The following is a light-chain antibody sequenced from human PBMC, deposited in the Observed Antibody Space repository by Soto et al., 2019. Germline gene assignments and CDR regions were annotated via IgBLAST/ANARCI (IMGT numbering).Light chain of an antibody. CDR3: QYYSRAPYT. CDR1: QDIRNF. Sequence: DIQMTQSPSSLSASVGDRVTITCRASQDIRNFLAWYQQTPGKVPKLLTYAKSTWQSGVPPRFSGSGSGTDVTFTMNSLQPEDVAIYHCQYYSRAPYTFGEGTNVEI. V-gene: IGKV1-27*01. CDR2: AKS. J-gene: IGKJ2*01.